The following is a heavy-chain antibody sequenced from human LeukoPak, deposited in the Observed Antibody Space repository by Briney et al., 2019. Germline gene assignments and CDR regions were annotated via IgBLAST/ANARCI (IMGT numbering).Heavy chain of an antibody. V-gene: IGHV3-30*04. D-gene: IGHD3-3*01. CDR1: GFTFSSYA. CDR3: ARDPPYYDFWSGYFLFDY. J-gene: IGHJ4*02. CDR2: ISYDGSNK. Sequence: RAGGSLRLSCAASGFTFSSYAMHWVRQAPGKGLEWVAVISYDGSNKYYADSVKGRFTISRDNSKNTLYLQMNSLRAEDTAVYYCARDPPYYDFWSGYFLFDYWGQGTLVTVSS.